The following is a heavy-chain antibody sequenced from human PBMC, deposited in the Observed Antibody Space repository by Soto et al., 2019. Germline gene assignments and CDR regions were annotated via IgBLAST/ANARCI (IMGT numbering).Heavy chain of an antibody. CDR3: AKDPRYNWNFGGMDV. D-gene: IGHD1-7*01. V-gene: IGHV3-23*01. CDR1: GFTFSSYA. CDR2: ISGSGGST. J-gene: IGHJ6*02. Sequence: SGGSLRLSCAASGFTFSSYAMSWVRQAPGKGLEWVSAISGSGGSTYYADSVKGRFTISRDNSKNTLYLQMNSLRAEDTAVYYCAKDPRYNWNFGGMDVWGQGTTVTVSS.